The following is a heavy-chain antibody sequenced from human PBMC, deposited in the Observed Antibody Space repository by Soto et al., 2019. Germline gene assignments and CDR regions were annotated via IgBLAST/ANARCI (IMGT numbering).Heavy chain of an antibody. D-gene: IGHD5-12*01. CDR1: GFSFSSYS. CDR2: ISSSSSYI. Sequence: GGWLRLSYVASGFSFSSYSMNWVRQDLGKRLEWVSSISSSSSYIYYADSVKGRLTISRDNAKNSLYLQMNSLRAEDTAVYYCARDLLEMATISHYYGMDVWGQETTVTVSS. V-gene: IGHV3-21*01. J-gene: IGHJ6*02. CDR3: ARDLLEMATISHYYGMDV.